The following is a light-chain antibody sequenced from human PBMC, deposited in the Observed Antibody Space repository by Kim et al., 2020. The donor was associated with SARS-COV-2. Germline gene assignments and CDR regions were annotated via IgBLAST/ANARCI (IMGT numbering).Light chain of an antibody. V-gene: IGKV1-39*01. J-gene: IGKJ1*01. CDR1: QTICKF. CDR2: AAS. CDR3: QRSYSSPPAT. Sequence: DIQMTQSPSSLSASIGDRVTITCRASQTICKFLNWYQQKPGKAPQLLIYAASTLQSGVPSRFSGSGSGTDFTLTIRRLQPGDFATYYCQRSYSSPPATFGQGTKVDIK.